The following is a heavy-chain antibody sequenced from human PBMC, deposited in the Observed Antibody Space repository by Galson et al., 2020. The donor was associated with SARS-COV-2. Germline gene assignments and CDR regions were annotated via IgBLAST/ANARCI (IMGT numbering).Heavy chain of an antibody. J-gene: IGHJ5*02. CDR2: IFYSGTT. V-gene: IGHV4-59*01. CDR1: GGSINSYY. CDR3: ARYSSTWHLLDP. D-gene: IGHD6-13*01. Sequence: ETSETLSLTCTVSGGSINSYYWSWIRQPPGKGLEWIGYIFYSGTTYYNPSLKSRVTISVHTSKKQFSLKLSSVAAADTAVYYCARYSSTWHLLDPWGQGTLVTVSS.